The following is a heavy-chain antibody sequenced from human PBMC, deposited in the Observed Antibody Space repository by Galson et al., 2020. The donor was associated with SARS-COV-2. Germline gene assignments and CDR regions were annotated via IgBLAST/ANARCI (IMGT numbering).Heavy chain of an antibody. J-gene: IGHJ3*02. D-gene: IGHD3-22*01. CDR3: ARSYYGEYVFDI. Sequence: NPSETLSLTCTVSGDSITSGGYYWNWIRQHPGKGLEWIGYIYYSGSTYYNPSLKSRVTISVDTSKNQFSLKLSSVTAADTALYYCARSYYGEYVFDIWGQGTMVTVSS. CDR1: GDSITSGGYY. CDR2: IYYSGST. V-gene: IGHV4-31*03.